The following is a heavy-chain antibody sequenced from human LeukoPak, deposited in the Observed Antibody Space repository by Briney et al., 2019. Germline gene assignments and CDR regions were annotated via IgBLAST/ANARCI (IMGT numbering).Heavy chain of an antibody. CDR1: GFTFSSYG. CDR3: VRGAYSSSWLNFDY. V-gene: IGHV3-64*01. CDR2: ISSNGGST. D-gene: IGHD6-13*01. Sequence: GGSLRLSCAASGFTFSSYGMHWVRQAPGKGLEYVSAISSNGGSTYYANSVKGRFTISRDNSKNTLYLQMGSLRAEDMAVYYCVRGAYSSSWLNFDYWGQGTLVTVSS. J-gene: IGHJ4*02.